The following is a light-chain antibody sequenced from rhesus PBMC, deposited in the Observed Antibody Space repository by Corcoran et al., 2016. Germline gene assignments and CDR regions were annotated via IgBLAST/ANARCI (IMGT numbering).Light chain of an antibody. J-gene: IGKJ3*01. CDR1: QGISSY. CDR2: KAS. Sequence: DIQMTQSPSSLSASVGDTVTITCRASQGISSYLAWYQQKPGKAPKLLIYKASTLQSGVPSRFSGSGSVTDFTLTISSLQPEDFATYYCQQHNSYPFTFGPGTKLDIK. CDR3: QQHNSYPFT. V-gene: IGKV1-25*01.